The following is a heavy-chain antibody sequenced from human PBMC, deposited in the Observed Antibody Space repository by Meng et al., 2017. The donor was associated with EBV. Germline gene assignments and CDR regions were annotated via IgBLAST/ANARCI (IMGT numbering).Heavy chain of an antibody. J-gene: IGHJ4*02. Sequence: KESGPALVKPTEAPTLTCTFSGFSSSSRGVGVGWIRQPPGKALEWLALMYWDDDKRYSPSLKSRLTITKDTSKNQFVLTMTNMNPVDTATYYCAHIIAARTFGYWGQGTLVTVSS. D-gene: IGHD6-6*01. CDR1: GFSSSSRGVG. CDR3: AHIIAARTFGY. V-gene: IGHV2-5*02. CDR2: MYWDDDK.